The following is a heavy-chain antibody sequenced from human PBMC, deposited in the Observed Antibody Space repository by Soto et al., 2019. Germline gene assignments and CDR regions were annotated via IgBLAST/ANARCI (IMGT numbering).Heavy chain of an antibody. J-gene: IGHJ5*02. D-gene: IGHD3-22*01. CDR2: ISWNSGSI. V-gene: IGHV3-9*01. CDR3: AKGVGYYDSSGYYSNCCDP. CDR1: GFTFDDYA. Sequence: GGTMRLSCAASGFTFDDYAMHWVRQAPGKGLEWVSGISWNSGSIGYAASVKGRFTISRVDAKNSLYLRMNSLGGEDTALPCCAKGVGYYDSSGYYSNCCDPWHQETLFTVSS.